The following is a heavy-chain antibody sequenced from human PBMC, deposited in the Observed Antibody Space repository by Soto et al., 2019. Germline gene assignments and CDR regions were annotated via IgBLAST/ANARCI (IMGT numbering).Heavy chain of an antibody. D-gene: IGHD6-19*01. V-gene: IGHV4-38-2*01. CDR3: ARVNGWVDY. Sequence: SETLSLTCAVSGFSISSGYYWGWIRQPPGKGLEWIGSIYHSGSTYYNPSLKSRLTISVDTSRNQFSLNLSSVTAADTAVYYCARVNGWVDYWGQGNLVTVSS. CDR1: GFSISSGYY. J-gene: IGHJ4*02. CDR2: IYHSGST.